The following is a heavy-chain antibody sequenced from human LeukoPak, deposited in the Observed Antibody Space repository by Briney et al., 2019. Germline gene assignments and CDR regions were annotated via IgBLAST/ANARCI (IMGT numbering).Heavy chain of an antibody. D-gene: IGHD3-10*01. CDR1: GFTFSSYE. V-gene: IGHV3-48*03. CDR2: ISSSGSTI. J-gene: IGHJ4*02. Sequence: HPGGSLRLSCAASGFTFSSYEMNWVRQAPGKGLEWVSYISSSGSTIYYADSVKGRFTISRDNSKNTLYLQMNSLRADDTAVYYCAKDRVVRGIMGALDYWGQGMVVTVSS. CDR3: AKDRVVRGIMGALDY.